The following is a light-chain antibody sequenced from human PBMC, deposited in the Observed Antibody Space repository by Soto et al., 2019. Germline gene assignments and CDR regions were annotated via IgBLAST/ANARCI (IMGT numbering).Light chain of an antibody. CDR1: QSVSSSY. V-gene: IGKV3-20*01. J-gene: IGKJ4*01. Sequence: EIVLTQSPGTLSLSPGERATLSCRDSQSVSSSYLAWYQQKPGQAPRLLIYGASSRATGIPDRFSGSGSGTDFTLTISRLEPEDFAVYYCQQYGSSPLTFGGGTKGEIK. CDR2: GAS. CDR3: QQYGSSPLT.